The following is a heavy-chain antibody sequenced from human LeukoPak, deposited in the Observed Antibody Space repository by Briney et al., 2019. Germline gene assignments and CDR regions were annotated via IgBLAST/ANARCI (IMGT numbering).Heavy chain of an antibody. CDR3: ARVLTCCGGDCLDY. V-gene: IGHV1-69*04. J-gene: IGHJ4*02. CDR2: IIPILGIA. Sequence: ASVKVSCKASGGTFSSYAISWVRQAPGQGLEWMGRIIPILGIANYAQKFQGRVTITADKSTSTAYMELSSLRSEDTAVYYCARVLTCCGGDCLDYWGQGTLVTVSS. D-gene: IGHD2-21*01. CDR1: GGTFSSYA.